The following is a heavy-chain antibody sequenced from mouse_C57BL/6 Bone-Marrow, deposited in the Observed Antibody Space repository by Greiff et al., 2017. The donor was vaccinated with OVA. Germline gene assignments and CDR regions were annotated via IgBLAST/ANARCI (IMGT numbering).Heavy chain of an antibody. CDR1: GYTFTSYW. J-gene: IGHJ3*01. CDR3: ASGDWWAY. D-gene: IGHD1-1*02. CDR2: IDSSGSCT. V-gene: IGHV1-50*01. Sequence: QVQLQQPGAELVKPGASVKLSCKASGYTFTSYWMPWVKQRPGQGLEWIGEIDSSGSCTNYNQKFKGQATLSVDTATSTAYMQLSSLTAEDTAVYYCASGDWWAYWGQGTLVTVSA.